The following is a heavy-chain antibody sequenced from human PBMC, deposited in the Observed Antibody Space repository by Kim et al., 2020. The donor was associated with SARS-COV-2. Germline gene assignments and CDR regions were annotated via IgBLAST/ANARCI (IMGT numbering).Heavy chain of an antibody. D-gene: IGHD2-15*01. V-gene: IGHV4-39*01. CDR1: GGSISGSFYY. Sequence: SETLSLTCTVSGGSISGSFYYWGWIRQSPGKGLEWIGSIYYNGSTSYNRSLKSRVTIYVDTSRSQFSLKLSSATAADTAVYYCARHGWMVVAAKNDYFDYWGQGTLVTVSS. CDR3: ARHGWMVVAAKNDYFDY. CDR2: IYYNGST. J-gene: IGHJ4*02.